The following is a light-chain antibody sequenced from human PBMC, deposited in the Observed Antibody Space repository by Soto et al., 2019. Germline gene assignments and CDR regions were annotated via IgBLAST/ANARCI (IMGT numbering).Light chain of an antibody. CDR1: QSVSNNY. Sequence: EIVLTQSPGTLSLYPGERATLSCRASQSVSNNYLAWYQQKPGQAPRLLIYDASNRATGIPARFSGSGSGTDFTLTISSLEPEDFAVYYCQQRRDWITFGQGTRLQI. J-gene: IGKJ5*01. CDR3: QQRRDWIT. V-gene: IGKV3D-20*02. CDR2: DAS.